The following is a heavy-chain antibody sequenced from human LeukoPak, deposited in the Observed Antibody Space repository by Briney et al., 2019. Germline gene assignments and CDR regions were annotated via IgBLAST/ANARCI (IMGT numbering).Heavy chain of an antibody. CDR2: ISYDGSNK. CDR3: AKDVRALNNYGSGSSGFY. CDR1: GFTFSSYG. Sequence: GGSLRLSCAASGFTFSSYGMHWVRQAPGKGLEWVAVISYDGSNKYHADPVKGRFTISRDNSKNTLYLQMNSLRVEDTAVYYCAKDVRALNNYGSGSSGFYWGQGTLVTVSS. V-gene: IGHV3-30*18. D-gene: IGHD3-10*01. J-gene: IGHJ4*02.